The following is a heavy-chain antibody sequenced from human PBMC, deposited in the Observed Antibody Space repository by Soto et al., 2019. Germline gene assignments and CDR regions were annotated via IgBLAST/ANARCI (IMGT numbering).Heavy chain of an antibody. Sequence: SETLSLTCTVSGGSITTGGYYWSWIRQLPGKGLEWIGHRYYSESTYYNPSLKSRVSISLDTSKDQFSLKLSFVTAADTAMYYCARTKCSGGSCYSWSLDYWGQGTPVTVSS. D-gene: IGHD2-15*01. CDR2: RYYSEST. V-gene: IGHV4-31*03. CDR3: ARTKCSGGSCYSWSLDY. CDR1: GGSITTGGYY. J-gene: IGHJ4*02.